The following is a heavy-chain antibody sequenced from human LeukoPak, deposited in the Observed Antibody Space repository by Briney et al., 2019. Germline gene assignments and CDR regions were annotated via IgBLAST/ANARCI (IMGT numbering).Heavy chain of an antibody. D-gene: IGHD6-13*01. Sequence: PSETLSLTCTVSGGSISSYYWSWLRQPPGKGVEWIGYIYYSGSTNYNPSLKSRVTISVEKSKKEFSLKLSSVTAADTAVYYCATSATIAAAGWNLDYWGQGTLVTVSS. CDR2: IYYSGST. CDR3: ATSATIAAAGWNLDY. J-gene: IGHJ4*02. V-gene: IGHV4-59*01. CDR1: GGSISSYY.